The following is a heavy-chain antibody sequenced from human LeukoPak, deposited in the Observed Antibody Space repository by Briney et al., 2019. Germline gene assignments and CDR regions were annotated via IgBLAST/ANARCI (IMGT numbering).Heavy chain of an antibody. D-gene: IGHD5-18*01. CDR3: TKGTIWLPFDY. CDR2: ISGSGGST. CDR1: GFTFSNYA. V-gene: IGHV3-23*01. Sequence: GGSLRLSCAASGFTFSNYAMSWARQAPGKGLEWVSAISGSGGSTYYADSVKGRFTISRDNSKNTLSLQMNSLRAEDTAVYYCTKGTIWLPFDYWGQGTLVTVSS. J-gene: IGHJ4*02.